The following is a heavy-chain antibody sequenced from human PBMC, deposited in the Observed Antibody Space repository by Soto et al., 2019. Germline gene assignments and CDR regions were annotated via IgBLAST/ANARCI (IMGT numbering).Heavy chain of an antibody. D-gene: IGHD6-13*01. CDR2: ISAYNGNT. CDR3: ARDIAAVGTHYYYYYMDV. Sequence: ASVKVSCKASGYTFTSYGISWVRQAPGQGLEWMGWISAYNGNTNYAQKLQGRVTMTTDTSTSTAYMELRSLRSDDTAVYYCARDIAAVGTHYYYYYMDVWGKGTTVTVSS. V-gene: IGHV1-18*01. J-gene: IGHJ6*03. CDR1: GYTFTSYG.